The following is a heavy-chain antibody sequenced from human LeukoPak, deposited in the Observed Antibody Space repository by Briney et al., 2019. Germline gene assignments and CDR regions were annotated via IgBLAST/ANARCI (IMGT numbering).Heavy chain of an antibody. J-gene: IGHJ4*02. V-gene: IGHV3-23*01. CDR3: AKGNYALGSHHFDY. CDR2: IVGSGANT. Sequence: PGGSLRLSCAASGFTFSNYAMSWVRQAPGKGLEWVSAIVGSGANTYNADSVKGRSTISRDNSKNILYLQINSLGAEDTAVYYCAKGNYALGSHHFDYWGQGALVIVSS. CDR1: GFTFSNYA. D-gene: IGHD3-10*01.